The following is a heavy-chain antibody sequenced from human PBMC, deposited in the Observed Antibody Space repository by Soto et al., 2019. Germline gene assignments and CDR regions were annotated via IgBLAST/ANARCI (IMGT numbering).Heavy chain of an antibody. D-gene: IGHD1-26*01. CDR3: ARREIQGPIDY. CDR1: GYSISSSNW. CDR2: IYYSGTT. Sequence: QVQLQESGPGLVKPSDTLSLTCAVSGYSISSSNWWGWIRQPPGKGLEWIGYIYYSGTTYYNPSLKSRVTMSVDTSRNQFSLNLTSVTAVDTAVYYCARREIQGPIDYWGQGTLVTVSS. J-gene: IGHJ4*02. V-gene: IGHV4-28*01.